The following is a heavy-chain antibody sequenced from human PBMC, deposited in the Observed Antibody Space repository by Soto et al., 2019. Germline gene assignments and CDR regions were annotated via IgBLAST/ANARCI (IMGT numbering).Heavy chain of an antibody. V-gene: IGHV1-69*13. Sequence: SVKVSCKASGGTFSSYAISWVRQAPGQGLEWMGGIIPIFGTANYAQKFQGRVTITADESTSTAYMELSSLRSEDTAVYYCASPAYCGGDCYSSDFDYWGQGTLVTVSS. CDR3: ASPAYCGGDCYSSDFDY. CDR2: IIPIFGTA. CDR1: GGTFSSYA. D-gene: IGHD2-21*02. J-gene: IGHJ4*02.